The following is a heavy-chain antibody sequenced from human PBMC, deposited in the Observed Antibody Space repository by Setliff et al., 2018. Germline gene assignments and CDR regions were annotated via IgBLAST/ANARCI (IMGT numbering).Heavy chain of an antibody. V-gene: IGHV4-39*01. D-gene: IGHD1-1*01. J-gene: IGHJ4*02. CDR2: IYYTGLT. Sequence: SETLSLTCTVSGDSITNGHYYWGWIRQSPGKGLEWIGNIYYTGLTFNNPALKSPATMAVDTSRNQFSLRLSSVTATDTAVYYCARTGTYRYFDYWGQGALVTGPS. CDR1: GDSITNGHYY. CDR3: ARTGTYRYFDY.